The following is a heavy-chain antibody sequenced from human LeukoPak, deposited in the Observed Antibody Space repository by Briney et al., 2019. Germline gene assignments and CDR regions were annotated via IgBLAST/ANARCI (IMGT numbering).Heavy chain of an antibody. CDR3: ATQLPCSSTSCRRGYFDY. CDR1: GYTFTSYG. V-gene: IGHV1-18*01. Sequence: ASVKVSCKASGYTFTSYGISWVRQAPGQGLEWMGWISAYNGNTNYAQKLQGRVTMTTDTSTSTAYMELRSLRSEDTAVYYCATQLPCSSTSCRRGYFDYWGQGTLVTVSS. D-gene: IGHD2-2*01. J-gene: IGHJ4*02. CDR2: ISAYNGNT.